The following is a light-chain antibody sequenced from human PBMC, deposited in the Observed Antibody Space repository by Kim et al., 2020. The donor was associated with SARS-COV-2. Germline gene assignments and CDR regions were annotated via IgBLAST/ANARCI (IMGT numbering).Light chain of an antibody. CDR2: EDN. Sequence: NFMLTQPHSVSESPGKTVTISCTRSSGSIASNYVQWYQQRPGSAPTTVIYEDNKRPSGVPDRFSGSIDSSSNSASLTISGLKTEDEADYYCQSYDSSNLHVVFGGGTQLTVL. CDR3: QSYDSSNLHVV. CDR1: SGSIASNY. V-gene: IGLV6-57*04. J-gene: IGLJ2*01.